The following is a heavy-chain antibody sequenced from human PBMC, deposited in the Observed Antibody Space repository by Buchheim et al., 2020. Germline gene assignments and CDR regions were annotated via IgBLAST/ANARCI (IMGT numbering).Heavy chain of an antibody. CDR2: ITSGSTNT. D-gene: IGHD6-13*01. J-gene: IGHJ4*02. Sequence: QVQLMESGGGLVKPGGSLRLSCAASGFTLSDYYMNWIRQAPGKGLEWVSYITSGSTNTKYADSVKGRFTISRDDAKKTLVLPLNSLSVEDTAVYYCAREVGYSSSRPFDTWGQGTL. V-gene: IGHV3-11*06. CDR1: GFTLSDYY. CDR3: AREVGYSSSRPFDT.